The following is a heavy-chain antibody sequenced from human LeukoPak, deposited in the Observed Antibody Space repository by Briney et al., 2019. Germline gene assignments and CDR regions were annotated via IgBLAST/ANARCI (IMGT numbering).Heavy chain of an antibody. CDR1: GYTFTRYY. Sequence: ASVKVSCKASGYTFTRYYMHWVRQAPGQGLEWMGTINPTGDSASYAQKFQGRVTVTRDTSTSTLYMGLSSLRSEDTAVYYCARAPAYGGNSDYWGQGTLVTVSS. V-gene: IGHV1-46*01. CDR2: INPTGDSA. J-gene: IGHJ4*02. CDR3: ARAPAYGGNSDY. D-gene: IGHD4-23*01.